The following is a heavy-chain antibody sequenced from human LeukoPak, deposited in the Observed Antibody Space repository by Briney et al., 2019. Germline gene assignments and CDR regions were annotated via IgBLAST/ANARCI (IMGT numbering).Heavy chain of an antibody. CDR1: GFTFSSYG. CDR3: AHGSSSSATKNYFDY. D-gene: IGHD6-6*01. CDR2: ISGSGGST. J-gene: IGHJ4*02. V-gene: IGHV3-23*01. Sequence: GGSLRLSCAASGFTFSSYGMTWVRQAPGKGREWVSAISGSGGSTYYADSVKGRFTISRDNSKNTLYLQMNSLRADDTAVYYCAHGSSSSATKNYFDYWGQGTLVTVSS.